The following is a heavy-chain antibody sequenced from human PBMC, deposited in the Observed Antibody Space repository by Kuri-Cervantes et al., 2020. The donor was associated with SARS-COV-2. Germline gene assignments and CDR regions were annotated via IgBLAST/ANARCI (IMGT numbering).Heavy chain of an antibody. V-gene: IGHV3-30*04. CDR2: ISYDGSKK. J-gene: IGHJ4*02. CDR3: ARDPYYYGDYPDY. D-gene: IGHD3-16*01. CDR1: GFTFSSYA. Sequence: GESLKIPCAASGFTFSSYAMHGVRQAPGKGLEWVAVISYDGSKKYYAKSVKGRFTISRDNSKNTMYLQMNSLRAEDTAVYYCARDPYYYGDYPDYWGQGTLVTVSS.